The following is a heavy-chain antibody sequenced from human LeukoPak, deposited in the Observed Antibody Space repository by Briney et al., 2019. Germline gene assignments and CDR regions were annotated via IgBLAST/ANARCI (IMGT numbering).Heavy chain of an antibody. V-gene: IGHV1-69*04. CDR1: GYTFTAYH. CDR2: IIPILGIA. J-gene: IGHJ6*02. D-gene: IGHD3-3*01. Sequence: SVKVSCKASGYTFTAYHIHWVRQAPGQGLEWMGRIIPILGIANYAQKFQGRVTITADKSTSTAYMELSSLRSEDTAVYYCARDRYYDFWSGYHYYYGMDVWGQGTTVTVSS. CDR3: ARDRYYDFWSGYHYYYGMDV.